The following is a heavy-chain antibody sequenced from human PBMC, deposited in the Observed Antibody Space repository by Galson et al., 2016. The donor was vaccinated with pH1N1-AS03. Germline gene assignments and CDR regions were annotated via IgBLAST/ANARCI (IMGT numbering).Heavy chain of an antibody. CDR2: IILSLGMT. CDR1: GGTFTSHA. V-gene: IGHV1-69*10. Sequence: SVKVSCKASGGTFTSHAVSWMRQAPGQGLEWMGGIILSLGMTHYARDFKDRVTFTADESATTAYMELTSLRSEDTAVFYCARGVEFNYGTLDYWGQGSLVTVSS. CDR3: ARGVEFNYGTLDY. J-gene: IGHJ4*02. D-gene: IGHD1-7*01.